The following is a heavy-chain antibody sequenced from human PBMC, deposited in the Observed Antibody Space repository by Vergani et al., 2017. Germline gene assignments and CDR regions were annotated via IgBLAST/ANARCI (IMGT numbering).Heavy chain of an antibody. Sequence: QVQLVESGGGVVQPGRSLRLSCAASGFTFSSYAMHWVRQAPGKGLEWVAVISYDGSNKYYADSVKGRFTISRDNSKNTLYLQMNSLRAEDTAVYYCARDCGADYGDHDAACDPWGQGTLVTGSS. CDR3: ARDCGADYGDHDAACDP. CDR2: ISYDGSNK. D-gene: IGHD4-17*01. J-gene: IGHJ5*02. CDR1: GFTFSSYA. V-gene: IGHV3-30*01.